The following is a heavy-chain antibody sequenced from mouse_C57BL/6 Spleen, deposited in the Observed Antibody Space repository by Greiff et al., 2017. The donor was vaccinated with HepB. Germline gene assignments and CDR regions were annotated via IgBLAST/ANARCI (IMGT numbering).Heavy chain of an antibody. V-gene: IGHV1-54*01. CDR3: ARGLITTVVADYFDY. D-gene: IGHD1-1*01. CDR1: GYAFTNYL. CDR2: INPGSGGT. Sequence: QVQLKQSGAELVRPGTSVKVSCKASGYAFTNYLIEWVKQRPGQGLEWIGVINPGSGGTNYNEKFKGKATLTADKSSSTAYMQLSSLTSEDSAVYFCARGLITTVVADYFDYWGQGTTLTVSS. J-gene: IGHJ2*01.